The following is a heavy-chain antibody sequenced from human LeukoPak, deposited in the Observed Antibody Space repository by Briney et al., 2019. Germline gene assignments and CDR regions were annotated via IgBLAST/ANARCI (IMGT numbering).Heavy chain of an antibody. CDR1: GFTFSSYE. D-gene: IGHD4-23*01. CDR3: ARCPRWAHFDY. J-gene: IGHJ4*02. V-gene: IGHV3-48*03. Sequence: GGSLRLSCAGSGFTFSSYEMNWVRQAPGKGLEWVSYISSSGRAIYYADSVKGPFTVSRDNAKNSLYLQMNSLRAEDTAVYYCARCPRWAHFDYWGQGTLVTVSS. CDR2: ISSSGRAI.